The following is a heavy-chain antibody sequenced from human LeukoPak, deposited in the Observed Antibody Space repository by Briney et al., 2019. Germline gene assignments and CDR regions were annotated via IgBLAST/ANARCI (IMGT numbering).Heavy chain of an antibody. CDR1: GFTFDDYA. CDR3: AKNIPSGEYAVEI. V-gene: IGHV3-9*01. D-gene: IGHD3-10*01. J-gene: IGHJ3*02. Sequence: GGSLRLSCAASGFTFDDYAMHWVRQAPGKGLEWVSTISWNRGDIYYADSVKGRFTISRDNAKNSLYLQMNSLRAEDTALYYCAKNIPSGEYAVEICGQGTMVTVSS. CDR2: ISWNRGDI.